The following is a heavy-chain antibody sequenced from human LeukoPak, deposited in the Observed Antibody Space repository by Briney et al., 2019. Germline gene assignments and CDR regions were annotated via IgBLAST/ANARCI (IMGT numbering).Heavy chain of an antibody. CDR1: VFTFSIYT. D-gene: IGHD6-25*01. Sequence: GGSLRLSCVASVFTFSIYTMSWVRQTPGKGLEWVSGISDYGGRAYYADAVKGRFIISRDNSKNTLYLQMNSLRVDDPAVYYCANFPSSGFDYWGQGTLVTVSS. CDR2: ISDYGGRA. V-gene: IGHV3-23*01. CDR3: ANFPSSGFDY. J-gene: IGHJ4*02.